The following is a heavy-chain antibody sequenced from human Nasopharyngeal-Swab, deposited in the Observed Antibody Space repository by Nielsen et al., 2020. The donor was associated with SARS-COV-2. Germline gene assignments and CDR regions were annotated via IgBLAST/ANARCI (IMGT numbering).Heavy chain of an antibody. CDR1: GFTFGDYA. CDR2: IRSKTYGGAP. CDR3: ARSVGSFYGQGAFDI. D-gene: IGHD1-26*01. J-gene: IGHJ3*02. Sequence: GESLKISCTTSGFTFGDYAMSWFRQAPGTRLEWVGFIRSKTYGGAPEYAASVNGRFTISRDGAESIAYLQMNSLETEDTGVYYCARSVGSFYGQGAFDIWGQGTMVTVSS. V-gene: IGHV3-49*01.